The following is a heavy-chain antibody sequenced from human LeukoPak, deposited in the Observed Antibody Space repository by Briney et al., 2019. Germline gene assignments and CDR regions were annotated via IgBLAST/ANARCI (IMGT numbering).Heavy chain of an antibody. D-gene: IGHD3-10*01. CDR2: IYYSGST. CDR1: GGSISSYY. Sequence: SETLSLTCTVSGGSISSYYWSWIRQPPGKGPEWIGYIYYSGSTNYNPSLKSRVTISVDTSKNQFSLKLSSVTAADTAVYYCARGGVLWFGELQNWFDPWGQGTLVTVSS. CDR3: ARGGVLWFGELQNWFDP. V-gene: IGHV4-59*01. J-gene: IGHJ5*02.